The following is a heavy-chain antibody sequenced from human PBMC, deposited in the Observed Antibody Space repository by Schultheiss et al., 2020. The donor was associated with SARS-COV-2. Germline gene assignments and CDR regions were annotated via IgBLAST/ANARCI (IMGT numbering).Heavy chain of an antibody. D-gene: IGHD1-1*01. Sequence: GGSLRLSCAASGFTFSSYAMSWVRQSPGKGLEWVSAISGSGDSTYYADSVKGRFTISRDYSKNTLYLQMNSLRAEDTAVYYCAKDHGQPNLPYLVAFNIWGHGRMSTVSS. J-gene: IGHJ3*02. CDR3: AKDHGQPNLPYLVAFNI. CDR1: GFTFSSYA. V-gene: IGHV3-23*01. CDR2: ISGSGDST.